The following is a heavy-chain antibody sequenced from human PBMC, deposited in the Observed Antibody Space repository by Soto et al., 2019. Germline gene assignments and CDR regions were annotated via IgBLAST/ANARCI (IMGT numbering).Heavy chain of an antibody. CDR2: IYYSGST. Sequence: QVQLQESGPGLVKPSQTLSLTCTVSGGSISSGGYYWSWIRQHPGKGLEWIGYIYYSGSTYYNPYLKSRVTISVDTSKKQFSLKLSSVTAADTAVYYCARSHNYDYVWGSYRHFDYWGQGTLVTVSS. D-gene: IGHD3-16*02. V-gene: IGHV4-31*03. CDR1: GGSISSGGYY. J-gene: IGHJ4*02. CDR3: ARSHNYDYVWGSYRHFDY.